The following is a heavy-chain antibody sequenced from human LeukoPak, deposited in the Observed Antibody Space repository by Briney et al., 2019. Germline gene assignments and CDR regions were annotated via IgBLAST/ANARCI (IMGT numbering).Heavy chain of an antibody. V-gene: IGHV4-59*08. Sequence: PSETLSLTCTVSGGSISFYYWSWIRQPPGKGLEWIGNFYHSGSTYYNPSLKSRVTMSVDTSKNQFSLKLSSVTAADTAVYYCARSSGSLFDYWGQGTLVTVSS. D-gene: IGHD1-26*01. CDR2: FYHSGST. CDR3: ARSSGSLFDY. J-gene: IGHJ4*02. CDR1: GGSISFYY.